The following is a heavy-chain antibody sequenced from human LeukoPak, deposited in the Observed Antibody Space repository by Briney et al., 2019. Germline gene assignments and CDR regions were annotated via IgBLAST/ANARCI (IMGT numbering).Heavy chain of an antibody. CDR2: ISYDGSNK. Sequence: GALRLSCAASGFTFSSYAMHWVRQAPGKGLEWVAVISYDGSNKYHADSVKGRFTISRDNSKNTLYLQMNSLRAEDTAVYYCARDGAPYSYYYDSSGYSVGYFDYWGQGTLVTVSS. D-gene: IGHD3-22*01. CDR1: GFTFSSYA. V-gene: IGHV3-30-3*01. CDR3: ARDGAPYSYYYDSSGYSVGYFDY. J-gene: IGHJ4*02.